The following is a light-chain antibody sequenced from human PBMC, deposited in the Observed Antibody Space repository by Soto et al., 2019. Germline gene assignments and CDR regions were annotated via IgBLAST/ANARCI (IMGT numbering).Light chain of an antibody. Sequence: EVVMTQSPATLSVSLGERATLSCRASQTSRSSLAWYQQKPGQAPRLLIYGASTRATDIPARFGGSGSGTEFTLTISSLQSEDSAIYYCQQYNNWPQTFGQGTKVEIK. CDR1: QTSRSS. J-gene: IGKJ1*01. V-gene: IGKV3-15*01. CDR2: GAS. CDR3: QQYNNWPQT.